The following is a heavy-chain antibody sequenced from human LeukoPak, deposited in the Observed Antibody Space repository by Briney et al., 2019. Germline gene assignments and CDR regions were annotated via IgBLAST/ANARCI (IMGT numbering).Heavy chain of an antibody. CDR1: GFTFSSYA. CDR3: AREKTATFDY. V-gene: IGHV3-30-3*01. CDR2: ISYDGSNK. J-gene: IGHJ4*02. Sequence: GGSLRLSCAASGFTFSSYAMHWVRQAPGKGLEWVAVISYDGSNKYYADSVKGRFTISRDNSKNTLYLQMNSLRAEDTAVYYCAREKTATFDYWGQGTLVTVSS.